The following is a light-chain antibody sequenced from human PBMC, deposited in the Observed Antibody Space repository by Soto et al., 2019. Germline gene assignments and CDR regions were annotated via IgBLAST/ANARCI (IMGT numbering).Light chain of an antibody. CDR3: QQCGGSPMFS. CDR1: QSVTSNC. Sequence: EIVLTQSPATLSLSPGERATLSCTASQSVTSNCLAWYQRKPGQAPRLLIHTTSTRATDIPDRFSGSGSGTDVTLTNSRLQPEDVAVYYCQQCGGSPMFSFGPGTRVDI. CDR2: TTS. J-gene: IGKJ3*01. V-gene: IGKV3-20*01.